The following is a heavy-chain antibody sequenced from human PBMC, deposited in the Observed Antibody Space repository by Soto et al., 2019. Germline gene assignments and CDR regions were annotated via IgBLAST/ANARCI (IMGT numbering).Heavy chain of an antibody. CDR1: GYSFTSYY. CDR3: ARVPRYGRANRAFDY. V-gene: IGHV1-46*01. J-gene: IGHJ4*02. Sequence: ASVKVSCKASGYSFTSYYLHWVRQAPGQGLEWMGIIDPSGGSTTYAQKFQGRVTMTRDTSTSTVYMELSSLRSDDTAVYYCARVPRYGRANRAFDYWGQGTLVTVSS. CDR2: IDPSGGST. D-gene: IGHD4-17*01.